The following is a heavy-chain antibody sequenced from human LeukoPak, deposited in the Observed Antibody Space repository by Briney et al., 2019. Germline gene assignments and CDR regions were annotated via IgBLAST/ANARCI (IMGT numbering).Heavy chain of an antibody. D-gene: IGHD3-22*01. V-gene: IGHV4-59*08. CDR3: ARHLNSYYYDSSAHINWFDP. CDR1: GGSISSYY. Sequence: SETLSLTCTVSGGSISSYYWSWIRQPPGKGLEWIGDMYYSGSTNYNPSLKSRVTISVDTSKNQFSLKLSSVTAADTAVYYCARHLNSYYYDSSAHINWFDPWGQGTLVTVSS. J-gene: IGHJ5*02. CDR2: MYYSGST.